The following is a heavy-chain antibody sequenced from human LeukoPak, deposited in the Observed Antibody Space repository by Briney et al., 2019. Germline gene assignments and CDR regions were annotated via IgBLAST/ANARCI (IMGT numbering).Heavy chain of an antibody. CDR3: ARGLYTSY. D-gene: IGHD3-16*01. J-gene: IGHJ4*02. CDR2: INHSGST. CDR1: GGSFGGYY. V-gene: IGHV4-34*01. Sequence: PSETLSLTCSVYGGSFGGYYWSWIRQPLGKGLEWIGEINHSGSTNYNPSLKSRVTISVDTSKNQFSLKLSSVTAADTAVYYCARGLYTSYWGQGTLITVSS.